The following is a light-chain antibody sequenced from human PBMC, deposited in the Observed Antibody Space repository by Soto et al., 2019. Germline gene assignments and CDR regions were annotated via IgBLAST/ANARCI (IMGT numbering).Light chain of an antibody. CDR3: SSYTSRSTLV. J-gene: IGLJ1*01. V-gene: IGLV2-14*01. CDR2: EVT. Sequence: QSVLPQPASVSGSPGHSITISCTGTSSDVGGYNYVSWYQQHPGKAPKLMIYEVTNRPSGVSNRFSGSKSGNTASLTISGLQAEDEADYYCSSYTSRSTLVFGTGNKVTVL. CDR1: SSDVGGYNY.